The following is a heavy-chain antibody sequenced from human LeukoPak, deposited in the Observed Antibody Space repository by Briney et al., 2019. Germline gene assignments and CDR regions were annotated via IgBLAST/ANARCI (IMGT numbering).Heavy chain of an antibody. D-gene: IGHD1-20*01. J-gene: IGHJ6*03. CDR3: ARIGYKWMDYRRSMDV. V-gene: IGHV1-69*06. Sequence: SVKVSCKASGGIFSSYGINWVRQAPGQGLEWMGGIIPIFGTTSYAQKFQGRVTITADKSTSTAYTELSSLRSEDTAVYYCARIGYKWMDYRRSMDVWGKGTTVTVSS. CDR1: GGIFSSYG. CDR2: IIPIFGTT.